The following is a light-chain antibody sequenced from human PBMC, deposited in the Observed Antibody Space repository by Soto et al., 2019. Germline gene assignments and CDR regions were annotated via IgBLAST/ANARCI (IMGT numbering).Light chain of an antibody. V-gene: IGLV1-44*01. CDR1: SSNIGSNN. J-gene: IGLJ1*01. CDR2: SSN. CDR3: AAWDDILNGLYV. Sequence: QPVLTQPPSASGTPGQRVTISCSGSSSNIGSNNVNWYQHLPGAAPKLLIYSSNQRPSGVPDRFSGSKSGTSASLAITGLQSEDEADYYCAAWDDILNGLYVFGTGTKLTVL.